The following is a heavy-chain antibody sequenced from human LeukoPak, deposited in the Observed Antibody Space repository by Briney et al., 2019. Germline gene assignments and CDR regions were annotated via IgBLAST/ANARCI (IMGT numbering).Heavy chain of an antibody. D-gene: IGHD5-18*01. CDR2: SYPGDSDT. CDR3: ARQAAKYSYFDH. J-gene: IGHJ4*02. V-gene: IGHV5-51*01. Sequence: GESLKISCKGSGYSFTNYWIGWVRQMPGQGLEWMGISYPGDSDTRYNPAFQGQVTISADKSISTAYLEWSSLKASDTAMYYCARQAAKYSYFDHWGQGTLVTVSS. CDR1: GYSFTNYW.